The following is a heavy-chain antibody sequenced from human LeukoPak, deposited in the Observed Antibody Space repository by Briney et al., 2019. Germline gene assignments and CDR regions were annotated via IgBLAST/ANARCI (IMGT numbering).Heavy chain of an antibody. D-gene: IGHD3-10*01. Sequence: GGSLRLSCAASGFTFSTYGMHWVRQAPGKGLEWVSYISSSSSTIYYADSVKGRFTISRDNAKNSLYLQMNSLRAEDTAVYYCAREWVDGSGDDAFDIWGQGTMVTVSS. CDR3: AREWVDGSGDDAFDI. V-gene: IGHV3-48*04. CDR2: ISSSSSTI. CDR1: GFTFSTYG. J-gene: IGHJ3*02.